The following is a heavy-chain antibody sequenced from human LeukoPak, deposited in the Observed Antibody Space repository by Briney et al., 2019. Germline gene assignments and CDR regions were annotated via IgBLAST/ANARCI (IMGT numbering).Heavy chain of an antibody. V-gene: IGHV1-69*06. CDR1: GGTFSSYA. D-gene: IGHD3-16*01. CDR3: ARGDMSTSGLSDY. J-gene: IGHJ4*02. Sequence: SVKASCKASGGTFSSYAISWVRQAPGQGLEWMGGIIPIFGTANYAQKFQGKVTITADKSTGTTYMELSSLRSEHTAVYYCARGDMSTSGLSDYWGQATLVTVSS. CDR2: IIPIFGTA.